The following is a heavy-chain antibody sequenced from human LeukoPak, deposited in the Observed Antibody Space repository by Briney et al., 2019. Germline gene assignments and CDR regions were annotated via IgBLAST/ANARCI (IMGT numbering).Heavy chain of an antibody. D-gene: IGHD6-19*01. V-gene: IGHV4-39*07. J-gene: IGHJ5*02. CDR1: GGSISSSSYY. CDR3: ARVQYQSRWLVRRTGFWFDP. Sequence: SETLSLTCTVSGGSISSSSYYWGWIRQPPGKGLEWIGSIYYSGSTYYNPSLKSRVTISVDTSKNQFSLKLSSVTAADTAVYYCARVQYQSRWLVRRTGFWFDPWGQGTLVTVSS. CDR2: IYYSGST.